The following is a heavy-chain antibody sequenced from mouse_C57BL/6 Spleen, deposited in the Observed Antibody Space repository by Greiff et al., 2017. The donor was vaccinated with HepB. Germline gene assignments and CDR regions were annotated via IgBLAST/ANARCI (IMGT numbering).Heavy chain of an antibody. V-gene: IGHV5-16*01. CDR3: ARAVWDYAMDY. Sequence: EVQLVESEGGLVQPGSSMKLSCTASGFTFSDYYMAWVRQVPEKGLEWVANINYDGSSTYYLDSLKSRFIISRDNAKNILYLQMSSLKSEDTATYYCARAVWDYAMDYWGQGTSVTVSS. D-gene: IGHD2-10*02. CDR1: GFTFSDYY. J-gene: IGHJ4*01. CDR2: INYDGSST.